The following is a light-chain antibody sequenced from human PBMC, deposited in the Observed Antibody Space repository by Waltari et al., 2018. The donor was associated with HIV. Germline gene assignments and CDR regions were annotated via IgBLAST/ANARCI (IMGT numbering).Light chain of an antibody. J-gene: IGLJ2*01. CDR2: DVV. V-gene: IGLV2-14*01. CDR3: TSYISSAIPV. CDR1: EPDRHD. Sequence: QSALTQPAPVSGSPGQSLTSSCTGTEPDRHDVSWYQHRPGEAPKVIIFDVVNRPSGVSNRVSGSRSGNTASLTISGLLAEDEADYFCTSYISSAIPVFGGGTKVTVL.